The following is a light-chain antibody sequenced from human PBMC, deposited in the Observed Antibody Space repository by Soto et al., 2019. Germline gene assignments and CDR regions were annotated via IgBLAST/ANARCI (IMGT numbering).Light chain of an antibody. V-gene: IGLV1-47*01. CDR3: AAYTGNWNGPV. J-gene: IGLJ2*01. CDR1: SSTFANNY. CDR2: RTD. Sequence: QSALTQPPSVSGTPGQRVSISCSGDSSTFANNYVHWYQQVPGAAPKLLMYRTDQRPSGVPERFSGSKSGTSASLTISGLRPEDEAKYYCAAYTGNWNGPVFGGGTKLTVL.